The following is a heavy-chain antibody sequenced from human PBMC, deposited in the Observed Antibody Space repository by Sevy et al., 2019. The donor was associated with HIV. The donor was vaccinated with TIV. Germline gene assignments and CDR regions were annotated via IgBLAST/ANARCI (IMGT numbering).Heavy chain of an antibody. V-gene: IGHV2-5*02. CDR2: IYWDDDT. CDR1: GFSLSTSGVG. Sequence: SGPTLVNPTQTLTLTCTFSGFSLSTSGVGVGWIRQPPGKALEWPALIYWDDDTRNSPSLKSRLNITKETSTTQVDLTMTNMEPVDTATYFCAHRRMVRGVITAPFDYWGQGTLVTVSS. CDR3: AHRRMVRGVITAPFDY. D-gene: IGHD3-10*01. J-gene: IGHJ4*02.